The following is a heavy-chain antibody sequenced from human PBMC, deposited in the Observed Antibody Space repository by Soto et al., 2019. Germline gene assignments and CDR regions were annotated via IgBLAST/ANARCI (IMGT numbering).Heavy chain of an antibody. CDR3: ATAYVYDFENSNYYRDAFDI. V-gene: IGHV5-51*01. CDR2: MCPDDSDI. Sequence: PGESLKISCKASGYSFSFYWIGWVRQMPGKGLEWMAIMCPDDSDIRYSPSFEAHVTISADKSTSTAFLQWSSLKASDTAMYYCATAYVYDFENSNYYRDAFDIGGQGTLVTVSS. CDR1: GYSFSFYW. J-gene: IGHJ3*02. D-gene: IGHD3-22*01.